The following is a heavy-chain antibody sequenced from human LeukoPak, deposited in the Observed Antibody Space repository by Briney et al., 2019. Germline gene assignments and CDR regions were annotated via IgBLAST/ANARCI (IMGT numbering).Heavy chain of an antibody. D-gene: IGHD6-19*01. V-gene: IGHV3-74*01. Sequence: PGGSLRLSCAASGFTFSTYWMHWVRQAPGPGLVWVSLINSGGDDTRYADSVRGRFTISRDNAKNTLYLQVNSLRAEDTAVYYCARRIGYSSGHSAVYYFDYWGQGTLVTVSS. CDR2: INSGGDDT. J-gene: IGHJ4*02. CDR3: ARRIGYSSGHSAVYYFDY. CDR1: GFTFSTYW.